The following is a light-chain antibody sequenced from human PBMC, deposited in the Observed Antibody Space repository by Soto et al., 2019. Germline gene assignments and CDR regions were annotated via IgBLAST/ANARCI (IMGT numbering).Light chain of an antibody. CDR3: QQRYRTPCT. V-gene: IGKV1-39*01. CDR2: AAS. Sequence: DIQMPQSPSSLSASVGDRVTITCRASQSISGYLNWYHQKPGQAPKLLIYAASSLQSGVPSRFSGSGSGTEFTLTISSRPTEEFATYYSQQRYRTPCTFGQGTKLEIK. J-gene: IGKJ2*02. CDR1: QSISGY.